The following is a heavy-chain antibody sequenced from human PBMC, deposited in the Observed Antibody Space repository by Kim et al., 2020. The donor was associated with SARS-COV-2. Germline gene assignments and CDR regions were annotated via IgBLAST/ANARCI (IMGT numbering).Heavy chain of an antibody. D-gene: IGHD3-22*01. CDR1: GGTFSSYA. CDR2: IIPIFGTA. CDR3: ARDGSHYYDSSGYGWFDP. Sequence: SVKVSCKASGGTFSSYAISWVRQAPGQGLEWMGGIIPIFGTANYAQKFQGRVTITADKSTSTAYMELSSLRSEDTAVYYCARDGSHYYDSSGYGWFDPWGQGTLVTVSS. J-gene: IGHJ5*02. V-gene: IGHV1-69*06.